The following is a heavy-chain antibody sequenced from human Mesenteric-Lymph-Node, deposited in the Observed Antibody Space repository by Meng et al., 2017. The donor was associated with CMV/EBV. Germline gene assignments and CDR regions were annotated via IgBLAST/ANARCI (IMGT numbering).Heavy chain of an antibody. J-gene: IGHJ4*02. CDR2: ISGSGGST. CDR3: ARDFAAY. CDR1: GFTFSSYA. Sequence: GESLKISCAASGFTFSSYAMSWVRQVPGKGLEWVSAISGSGGSTYYADSVKGRFTISRDNSKNTLYLQMNSLRAEDTAVYYCARDFAAYWGQGTLVTVSS. V-gene: IGHV3-23*01. D-gene: IGHD3-3*01.